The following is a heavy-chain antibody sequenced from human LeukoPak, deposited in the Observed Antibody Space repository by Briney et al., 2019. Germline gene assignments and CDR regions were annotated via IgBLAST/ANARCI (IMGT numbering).Heavy chain of an antibody. V-gene: IGHV3-7*03. Sequence: SGGSLRLSCATSEFTFSYYWRIWVRQAPGKGLEWVASIKQEGSEKILEHAVKGRFTNSRDKAKNSLSLQMNILTPEDTAVSYCAIACSGGYPGLIDYWGRGTLATVSS. CDR2: IKQEGSEK. D-gene: IGHD2-15*01. CDR3: AIACSGGYPGLIDY. J-gene: IGHJ4*02. CDR1: EFTFSYYW.